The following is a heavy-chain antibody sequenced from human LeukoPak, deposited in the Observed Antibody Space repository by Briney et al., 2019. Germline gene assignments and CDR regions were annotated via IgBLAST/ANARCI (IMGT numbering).Heavy chain of an antibody. D-gene: IGHD2-15*01. V-gene: IGHV1-46*03. J-gene: IGHJ4*02. CDR3: ARAQSYCSGGSCYSRSFDY. Sequence: ASVKVSCKASGYTFTSYYMHWVRQAPGQGLAWMGIINPSGGSTGYAQKFQGRVTMTWATSTSTAYMELSSQRSEDTAVYYCARAQSYCSGGSCYSRSFDYWGQGTLVTVSS. CDR2: INPSGGST. CDR1: GYTFTSYY.